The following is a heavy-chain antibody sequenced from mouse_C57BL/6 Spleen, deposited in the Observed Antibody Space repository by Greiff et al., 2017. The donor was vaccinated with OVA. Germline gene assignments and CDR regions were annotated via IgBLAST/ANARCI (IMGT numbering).Heavy chain of an antibody. CDR3: ARRTTVVAHWYFDV. V-gene: IGHV5-17*01. D-gene: IGHD1-1*01. Sequence: EVQGVESGGGLVKPGGSLKLSCAASGFTFSDYGMHWVRQAPEKGLEWVAYISSGSSYIYYADTVTGRFTISRDTAKNTLFLQMSSLRTEDTAMYYCARRTTVVAHWYFDVWGTGTTVTVSS. J-gene: IGHJ1*03. CDR1: GFTFSDYG. CDR2: ISSGSSYI.